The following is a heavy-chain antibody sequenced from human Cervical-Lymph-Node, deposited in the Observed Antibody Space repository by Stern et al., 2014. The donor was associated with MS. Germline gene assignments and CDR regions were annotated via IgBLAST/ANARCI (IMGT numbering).Heavy chain of an antibody. J-gene: IGHJ6*02. CDR3: ARASTTANNYYDGVDV. CDR1: GYTFTDYY. CDR2: INPNNGGT. V-gene: IGHV1-2*04. Sequence: VQLVQSGAEVKNPGASVKVSCKASGYTFTDYYMQWMRQAPGQGLEWMGGINPNNGGTKSAQKFQGWVTMTRDTSTSTAYMELSRLRSDDTAIYYCARASTTANNYYDGVDVWGQGTTVTVTS. D-gene: IGHD1-1*01.